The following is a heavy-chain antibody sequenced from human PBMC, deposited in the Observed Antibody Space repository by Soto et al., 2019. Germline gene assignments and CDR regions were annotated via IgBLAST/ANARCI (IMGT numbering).Heavy chain of an antibody. D-gene: IGHD2-8*02. Sequence: GDSLKISFQASGYSFSNFWIAWVRQMPGEGLEWLGIIYPDDSDTRYSPSFLGQVTISADKSIKTTYLQWSSLKASDTAIYFCASSVLVTSTMNYFDLWGQGTLVTVSS. V-gene: IGHV5-51*01. CDR3: ASSVLVTSTMNYFDL. J-gene: IGHJ4*02. CDR2: IYPDDSDT. CDR1: GYSFSNFW.